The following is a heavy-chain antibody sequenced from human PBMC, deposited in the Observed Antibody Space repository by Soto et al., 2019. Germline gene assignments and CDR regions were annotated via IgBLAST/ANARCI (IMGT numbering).Heavy chain of an antibody. CDR3: ARHPNGDYDFMDV. Sequence: RLSCAASGFSFDDYAMHLFRRAPGKGLEWVSGSGWNSEIIGYVESVMGRFTISADRSITTAYLQWSSLKASDTAMYYCARHPNGDYDFMDVWGRGTTVTVSS. CDR2: SGWNSEII. J-gene: IGHJ6*02. CDR1: GFSFDDYA. D-gene: IGHD4-17*01. V-gene: IGHV3-9*01.